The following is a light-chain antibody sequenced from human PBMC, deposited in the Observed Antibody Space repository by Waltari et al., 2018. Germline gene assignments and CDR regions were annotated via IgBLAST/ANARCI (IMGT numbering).Light chain of an antibody. CDR1: QDIRTW. Sequence: DIRMTQSPSSVSASVGDRVTITCRARQDIRTWLAWYQQKPGKAPRLLIYHASGLQSGVPSRFSCSGSGTDFTLTISSLQPEDFATYSCQQSGTFPPTFGPGTKVEI. CDR2: HAS. V-gene: IGKV1-12*01. CDR3: QQSGTFPPT. J-gene: IGKJ1*01.